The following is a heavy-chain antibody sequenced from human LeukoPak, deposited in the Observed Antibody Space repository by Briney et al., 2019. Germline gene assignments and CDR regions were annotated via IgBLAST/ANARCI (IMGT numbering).Heavy chain of an antibody. CDR2: IYSGGST. Sequence: GSLRLSCAASGFTFSSSAMSWVRQAPGKGLEWVSVIYSGGSTNYADSVKGRFTISRDNSKNTLYLQMNSLRAEDTAVYYCARGDSGKWNYKRGFDYWGQGTLVTVSS. CDR3: ARGDSGKWNYKRGFDY. D-gene: IGHD1-26*01. V-gene: IGHV3-53*01. CDR1: GFTFSSSA. J-gene: IGHJ4*02.